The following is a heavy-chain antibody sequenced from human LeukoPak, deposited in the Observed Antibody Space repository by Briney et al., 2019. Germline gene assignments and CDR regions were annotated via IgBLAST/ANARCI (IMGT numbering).Heavy chain of an antibody. CDR1: GFTFSRYA. V-gene: IGHV3-30*18. Sequence: PGRSLRLSCADSGFTFSRYAMHWVRQAPGKGLEWVAVISYDGSNKFYADSVKGRLAIYRDNSKNTLYLQMNSLRTEDTAVYYCAKASNNHGLGGTVEYWGQGTLVTVSS. D-gene: IGHD1-14*01. CDR3: AKASNNHGLGGTVEY. J-gene: IGHJ4*02. CDR2: ISYDGSNK.